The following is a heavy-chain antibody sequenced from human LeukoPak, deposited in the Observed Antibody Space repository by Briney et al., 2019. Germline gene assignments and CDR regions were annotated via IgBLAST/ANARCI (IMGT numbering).Heavy chain of an antibody. CDR1: GFTFTSYS. CDR3: ARGRYEFSAGMDV. Sequence: GGSLRLSCAASGFTFTSYSMNWVRQAPGKGLQWVSVIYSSGSTTYADSVRGRFTISRDNSKNTVFLQMNSLRAEDTAVYYCARGRYEFSAGMDVWGQGTTVTVSS. J-gene: IGHJ6*02. V-gene: IGHV3-53*01. D-gene: IGHD5-12*01. CDR2: IYSSGST.